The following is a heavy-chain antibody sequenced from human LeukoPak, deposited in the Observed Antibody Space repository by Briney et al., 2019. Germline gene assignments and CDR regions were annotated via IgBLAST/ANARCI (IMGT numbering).Heavy chain of an antibody. CDR2: IYPGDSDT. Sequence: GESLKISCKGSGYSFTSYWIGWVRQVPGKGLEWMGIIYPGDSDTRYSPSFQGQVTISADKSISTAYLQWSSLKASDTAMYYCARRHRTYYDILTGPWNWFDPWGQGTLVTVSS. J-gene: IGHJ5*02. D-gene: IGHD3-9*01. CDR3: ARRHRTYYDILTGPWNWFDP. V-gene: IGHV5-51*01. CDR1: GYSFTSYW.